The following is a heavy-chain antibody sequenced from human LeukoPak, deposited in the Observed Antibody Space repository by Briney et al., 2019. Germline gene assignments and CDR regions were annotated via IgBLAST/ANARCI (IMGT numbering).Heavy chain of an antibody. J-gene: IGHJ3*02. D-gene: IGHD4-17*01. V-gene: IGHV4-34*01. Sequence: SETLSLTCAVYGGSFSGYYWSWIRQPPRKGLEWIGEINHSGSTNYNPSLKSRVTISVDTSKNQFSLKLSSVTAADTAVYYCARVTTVTEGAFDIWGQGTMVTVSS. CDR3: ARVTTVTEGAFDI. CDR1: GGSFSGYY. CDR2: INHSGST.